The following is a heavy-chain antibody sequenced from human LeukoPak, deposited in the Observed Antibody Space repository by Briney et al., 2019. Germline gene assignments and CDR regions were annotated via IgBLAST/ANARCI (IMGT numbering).Heavy chain of an antibody. CDR3: ARLSDDAFDI. J-gene: IGHJ3*02. CDR2: ISSSRSYI. V-gene: IGHV3-21*01. CDR1: GFTFSSYA. D-gene: IGHD5/OR15-5a*01. Sequence: PGGSLRLSCSASGFTFSSYAMHWVRQAPGKGLEWVSCISSSRSYIYYADSVKGRFTVSRDNAKNSLYLQMNSLRAEDTAVYYCARLSDDAFDIWGQGTMVTVSS.